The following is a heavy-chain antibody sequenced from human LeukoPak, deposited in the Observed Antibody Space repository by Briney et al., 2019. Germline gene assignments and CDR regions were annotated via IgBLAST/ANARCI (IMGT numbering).Heavy chain of an antibody. D-gene: IGHD6-19*01. V-gene: IGHV1-8*01. Sequence: ASVKVSCKASGYTFTSYDINWVRQATGQGLEWMGWMNPNSGNTGYAQKFQGRVTTTRNTSISAAYMELSSLRSEDTAVYYCATGGVAGNYYYYGMDVWGQGTTVTVSS. CDR3: ATGGVAGNYYYYGMDV. CDR1: GYTFTSYD. CDR2: MNPNSGNT. J-gene: IGHJ6*02.